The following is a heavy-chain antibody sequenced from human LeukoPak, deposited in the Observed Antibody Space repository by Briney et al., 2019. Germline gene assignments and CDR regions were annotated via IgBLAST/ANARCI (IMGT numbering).Heavy chain of an antibody. CDR3: ARGGDYEIDY. Sequence: SETLSLTCTVSGVSIRIYYWNWIRQPPGKGPEWIGYIYRGSTNYNPSFESRVTISVDTSKNQFSLKLSSVTAADTAVYYCARGGDYEIDYWGQGILVTVSS. CDR2: IYRGST. V-gene: IGHV4-59*01. J-gene: IGHJ4*02. CDR1: GVSIRIYY. D-gene: IGHD4-17*01.